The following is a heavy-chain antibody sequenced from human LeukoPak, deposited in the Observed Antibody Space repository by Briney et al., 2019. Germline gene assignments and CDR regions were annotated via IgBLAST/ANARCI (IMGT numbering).Heavy chain of an antibody. CDR2: INHSGST. CDR3: ARGLRGGYSYLFDP. Sequence: SETLSLTCAVYGGSFSGYYWSWIRQPPGKGLEWIGEINHSGSTNYNPSLKSRVTISVDTSKNQFSRKLSSVTAADTAVYYCARGLRGGYSYLFDPWGQGTLVTVSS. CDR1: GGSFSGYY. V-gene: IGHV4-34*01. J-gene: IGHJ5*02. D-gene: IGHD5-18*01.